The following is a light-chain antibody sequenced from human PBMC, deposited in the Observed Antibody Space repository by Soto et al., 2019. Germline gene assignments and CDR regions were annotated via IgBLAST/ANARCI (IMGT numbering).Light chain of an antibody. CDR3: QQYNSYWT. V-gene: IGKV1-5*01. Sequence: DIQMTQSPSTLSASVGDRVTITGRASQSISSWLAWYQQKPGKAPKLLIYDASSLERGVPSRFSGSGSGTEFTLTISSLQPDDFATYYCQQYNSYWTFGQGTKV. J-gene: IGKJ1*01. CDR1: QSISSW. CDR2: DAS.